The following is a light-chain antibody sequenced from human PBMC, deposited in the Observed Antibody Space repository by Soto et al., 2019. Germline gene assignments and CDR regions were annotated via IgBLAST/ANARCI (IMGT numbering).Light chain of an antibody. CDR3: CSYAGSSTFVV. V-gene: IGLV2-23*01. J-gene: IGLJ2*01. CDR2: EAS. Sequence: QSALTQPASVSGSPGQSITISCTGTSSDVGSYDRVSWYQQEPGKAPKLMIYEASKRPSGVSNRFSGSKSGNTASLTISGLQAGDEADYYCCSYAGSSTFVVFGGGTKLTVL. CDR1: SSDVGSYDR.